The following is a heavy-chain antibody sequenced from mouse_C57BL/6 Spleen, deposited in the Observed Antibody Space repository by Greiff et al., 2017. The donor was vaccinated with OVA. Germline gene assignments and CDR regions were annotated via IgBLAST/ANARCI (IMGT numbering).Heavy chain of an antibody. V-gene: IGHV1-20*01. CDR3: ARGITTVVATNYFDY. D-gene: IGHD1-1*01. CDR1: GYSFTGYF. CDR2: INPYNGDT. J-gene: IGHJ2*01. Sequence: VQLQQSGPELVKPGDSVKISCKASGYSFTGYFMHWVMQSHGKSLEWIGRINPYNGDTFYNQKFKGKATLTVDKSSSTAHMELRSLTSEDSAVYYCARGITTVVATNYFDYWGQGTTLTVSS.